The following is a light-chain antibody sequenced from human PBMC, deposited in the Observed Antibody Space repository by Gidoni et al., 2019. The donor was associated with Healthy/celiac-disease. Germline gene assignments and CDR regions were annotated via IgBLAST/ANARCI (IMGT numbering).Light chain of an antibody. CDR1: QSISSY. CDR2: AAS. J-gene: IGKJ2*01. CDR3: QQSYSTLYT. V-gene: IGKV1-39*01. Sequence: DIQMTQSPSSLSASVGDRVTLTCRASQSISSYLNWYQQKPGKAPKILIYAASSLQSGVPSRFSGSGSGTDFTLTISSLQPEDFATYYCQQSYSTLYTFGQGTKLEIK.